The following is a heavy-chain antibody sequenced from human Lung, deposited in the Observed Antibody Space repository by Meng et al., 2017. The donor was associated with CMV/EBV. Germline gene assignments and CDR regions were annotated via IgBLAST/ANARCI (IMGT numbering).Heavy chain of an antibody. CDR1: SSYS. J-gene: IGHJ5*01. V-gene: IGHV1-69*04. D-gene: IGHD2-2*01. CDR3: AREQYCSNTNCFNWFDS. CDR2: IIPVRGIT. Sequence: SSYSVSWVRQALGQGLEWMGRIIPVRGITNYAQKFQGRVTITADRSTSTFYMELSSLRSEDTAMYYCAREQYCSNTNCFNWFDSWAQGTLVTVSS.